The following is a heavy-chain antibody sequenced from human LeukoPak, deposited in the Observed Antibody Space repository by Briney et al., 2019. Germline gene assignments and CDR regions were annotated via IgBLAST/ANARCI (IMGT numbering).Heavy chain of an antibody. CDR1: GGSISSSSYY. CDR2: IYYSGST. Sequence: SETLSLTCTVSGGSISSSSYYWGWIRQPPGKGLEWIGSIYYSGSTYYNPSLKSRVTISVDTSKNQFSLKLSSVTAADTAVYYCARGSRVVVAAPSRTNWFDPWGQGTLVTVSS. D-gene: IGHD2-15*01. J-gene: IGHJ5*02. CDR3: ARGSRVVVAAPSRTNWFDP. V-gene: IGHV4-39*07.